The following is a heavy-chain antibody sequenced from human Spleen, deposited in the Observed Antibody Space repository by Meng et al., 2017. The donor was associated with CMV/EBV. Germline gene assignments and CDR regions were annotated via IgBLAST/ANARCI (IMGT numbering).Heavy chain of an antibody. Sequence: GESLKISCAASGFTFSSYGMHWVRQAPGKGLEWVAFIRYDGSNKYYADSVKGRFTISRDNSKNTLYLQMNSLRAEDTAVYYCARGGHKAGYFDYWGQGTLVTVSS. V-gene: IGHV3-30*02. J-gene: IGHJ4*02. D-gene: IGHD3-10*01. CDR1: GFTFSSYG. CDR3: ARGGHKAGYFDY. CDR2: IRYDGSNK.